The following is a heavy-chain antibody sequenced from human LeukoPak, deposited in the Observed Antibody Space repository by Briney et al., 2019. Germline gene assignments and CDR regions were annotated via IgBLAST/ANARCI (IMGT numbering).Heavy chain of an antibody. D-gene: IGHD6-19*01. CDR2: INPNSGGT. Sequence: ASVKVSCKASGYTFTGYYMHRVRQAPGQGLEWMGWINPNSGGTNYAQKFQGWVTMTRDTSISTAYMELSRLRSDDTAVYYCARDRAPASSGWVFDAFDIWGQGTMVTVSS. CDR3: ARDRAPASSGWVFDAFDI. J-gene: IGHJ3*02. V-gene: IGHV1-2*04. CDR1: GYTFTGYY.